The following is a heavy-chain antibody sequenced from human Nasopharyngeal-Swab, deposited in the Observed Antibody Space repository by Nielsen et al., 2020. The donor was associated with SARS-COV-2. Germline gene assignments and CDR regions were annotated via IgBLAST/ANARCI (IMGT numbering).Heavy chain of an antibody. J-gene: IGHJ3*01. D-gene: IGHD3-10*01. CDR2: IGTAGDT. CDR1: GFTFSTYD. CDR3: ARGVGFGELIGATFDL. V-gene: IGHV3-13*04. Sequence: GGSLRLSCSASGFTFSTYDMHWVRQATGKGLEWVSAIGTAGDTFYPASVKGRFTISRENAENSLSLQMNSLRAGDTAVYYCARGVGFGELIGATFDLWGQGTMVTVSS.